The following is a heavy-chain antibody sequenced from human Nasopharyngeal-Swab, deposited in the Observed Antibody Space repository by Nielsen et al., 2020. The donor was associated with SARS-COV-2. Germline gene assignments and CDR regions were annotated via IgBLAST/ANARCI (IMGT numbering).Heavy chain of an antibody. D-gene: IGHD2-15*01. CDR2: IYYSGST. V-gene: IGHV4-31*02. J-gene: IGHJ4*02. CDR3: ARLDPSVVAATKASYYFDY. Sequence: WIRQPPGKGLEWIGYIYYSGSTYYNPSLKRRVTISVDTSKNQFSLKLSSVTAADTAVYYCARLDPSVVAATKASYYFDYWGQGTLVTVSS.